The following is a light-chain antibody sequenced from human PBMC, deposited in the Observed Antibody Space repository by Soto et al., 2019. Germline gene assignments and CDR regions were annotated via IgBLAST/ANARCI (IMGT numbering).Light chain of an antibody. J-gene: IGKJ1*01. CDR3: QQHYIHWT. CDR1: QTISSW. V-gene: IGKV1-5*01. CDR2: AAS. Sequence: DIQMTQSPSTLSGSVGDRVTITCRASQTISSWLAWYQQKPGKAPKLLIYAASSLHSGVPSRFSGSGSGTDFTLTISSLQPEDFATYYCQQHYIHWTFGQGTKVDIK.